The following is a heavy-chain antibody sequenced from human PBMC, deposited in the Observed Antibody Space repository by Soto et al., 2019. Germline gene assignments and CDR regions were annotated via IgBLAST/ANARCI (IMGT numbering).Heavy chain of an antibody. J-gene: IGHJ1*01. D-gene: IGHD4-17*01. CDR1: GFTFSSYG. Sequence: QVQLVESGGGVVQPGRSLRLSCAASGFTFSSYGMHWVRQAPGKGLEWVAVIWYDGSNKYYADSVKGRFTISRDNXKNTLYLQMNSLRAEDTAVYYCARAYGGKVGYFQHWGQGTLVTVSS. V-gene: IGHV3-33*01. CDR2: IWYDGSNK. CDR3: ARAYGGKVGYFQH.